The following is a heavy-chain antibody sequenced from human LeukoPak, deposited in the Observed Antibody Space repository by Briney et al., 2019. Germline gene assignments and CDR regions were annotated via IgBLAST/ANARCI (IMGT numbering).Heavy chain of an antibody. CDR3: ASGKIVIAAAETRFDY. CDR1: GGPISSSSYY. D-gene: IGHD6-13*01. Sequence: KTSETLSLTCTVSGGPISSSSYYWGWIRQPPGKGLEWIGSIYYSGSTYYDPSLKSRVTISVDTSKNQFSLKLSSVTAADTAVYYCASGKIVIAAAETRFDYWGQGTLVTVSS. J-gene: IGHJ4*02. V-gene: IGHV4-39*01. CDR2: IYYSGST.